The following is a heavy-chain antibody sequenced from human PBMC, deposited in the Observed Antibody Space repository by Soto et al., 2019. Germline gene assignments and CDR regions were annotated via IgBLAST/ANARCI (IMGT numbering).Heavy chain of an antibody. J-gene: IGHJ5*02. V-gene: IGHV4-59*08. Sequence: SETLSLTCTVSGGSISSYYWSWIRQPPGKGLEWIGYIYYSGSTNYNPSLKSRVTISVDTSKNQFSLKLSSVTAADTAVYYCARHSRNSGYDFRLGANNWFDPWGQGTLVTVSS. CDR1: GGSISSYY. D-gene: IGHD5-12*01. CDR2: IYYSGST. CDR3: ARHSRNSGYDFRLGANNWFDP.